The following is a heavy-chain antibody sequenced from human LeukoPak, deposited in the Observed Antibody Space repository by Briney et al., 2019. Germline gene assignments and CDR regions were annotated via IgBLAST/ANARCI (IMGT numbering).Heavy chain of an antibody. J-gene: IGHJ4*02. CDR2: INHRGST. D-gene: IGHD3-22*01. CDR1: GGSFSGYY. CDR3: RTGNYYDSSGPIDY. Sequence: SETLSLTCAVYGGSFSGYYWSWIRQPPGKGREWVGEINHRGSTNYHPSLKSRVTISVDTSKNQFSLKLSSVTAADTPVYYFRTGNYYDSSGPIDYWGQGTLVTVSS. V-gene: IGHV4-34*01.